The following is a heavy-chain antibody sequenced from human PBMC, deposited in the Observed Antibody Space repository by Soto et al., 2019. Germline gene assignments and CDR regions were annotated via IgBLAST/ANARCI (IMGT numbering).Heavy chain of an antibody. CDR3: ARRYGGNFDS. CDR1: GGSISSGGYY. D-gene: IGHD2-15*01. J-gene: IGHJ5*01. Sequence: QVQLQESGPGLVKPSQTLSLTCTVSGGSISSGGYYWSWIRQHPGKGLEWIGYIYYSGSTYYNPSLKCRSTMSVDTSKSQFSLKLSSVTAADTAVYYCARRYGGNFDSWGQGTLVTVSS. V-gene: IGHV4-31*03. CDR2: IYYSGST.